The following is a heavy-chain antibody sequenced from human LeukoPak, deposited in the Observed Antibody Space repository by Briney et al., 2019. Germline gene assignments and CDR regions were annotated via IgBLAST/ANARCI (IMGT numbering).Heavy chain of an antibody. Sequence: PGGSLRLSCAASGFTFSSYEMNWVRQAPGKGLEWVSYISSSGSTIYYADSVKGRFTISRDNAKNSLYLQMNSLRAEDTAVYYCARDPPYDILTGLMWDYWGQGTLVTVS. CDR3: ARDPPYDILTGLMWDY. CDR2: ISSSGSTI. CDR1: GFTFSSYE. D-gene: IGHD3-9*01. V-gene: IGHV3-48*03. J-gene: IGHJ4*02.